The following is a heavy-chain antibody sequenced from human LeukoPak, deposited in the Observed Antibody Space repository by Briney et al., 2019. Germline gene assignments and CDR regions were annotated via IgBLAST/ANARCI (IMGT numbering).Heavy chain of an antibody. Sequence: GGSLRLSCAASGFTFSISWMTWVRQAPGKGLEWVANIKEDGSEKYYVDSVKGRFTISRGNTKESLYLQMNSLRAEDTAVYYCAKDTVYYYETSGYLDYWGQGTPVTVSS. J-gene: IGHJ4*02. CDR3: AKDTVYYYETSGYLDY. CDR2: IKEDGSEK. V-gene: IGHV3-7*01. D-gene: IGHD3-22*01. CDR1: GFTFSISW.